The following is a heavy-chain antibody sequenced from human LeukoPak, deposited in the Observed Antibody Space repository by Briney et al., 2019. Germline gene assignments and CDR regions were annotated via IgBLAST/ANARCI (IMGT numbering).Heavy chain of an antibody. D-gene: IGHD2-15*01. Sequence: PGGSLRLSCTASGFTFGDYAMSWVRQAPGKGLEWVSFIRSKGYGGTTEYAASVKGRFTISRDDSKSIAYLQMNSLKTEDTAVYYCTRVSLVAASVFFDYWGQGTLVTVSS. CDR2: IRSKGYGGTT. CDR3: TRVSLVAASVFFDY. V-gene: IGHV3-49*04. J-gene: IGHJ4*02. CDR1: GFTFGDYA.